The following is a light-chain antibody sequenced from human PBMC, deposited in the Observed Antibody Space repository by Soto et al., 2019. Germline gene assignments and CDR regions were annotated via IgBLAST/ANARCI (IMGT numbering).Light chain of an antibody. V-gene: IGKV1-5*01. CDR3: QQYGSYWT. CDR1: QSINRW. J-gene: IGKJ1*01. Sequence: IQMTQSPSTLSASIGDTVTITCRASQSINRWWAWYQQKPGEAPKLLIYDASSLESGVPSRFSGTGSGTEFTLIISSLQPDGFATYYCQQYGSYWTFGQGTKVEIK. CDR2: DAS.